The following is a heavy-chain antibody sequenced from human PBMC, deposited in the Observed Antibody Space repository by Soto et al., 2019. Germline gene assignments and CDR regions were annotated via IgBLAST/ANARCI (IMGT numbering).Heavy chain of an antibody. V-gene: IGHV3-30*18. CDR1: GFTFSSYG. Sequence: GGSLRLSCAASGFTFSSYGMHWVRQAPGKGLEWVAVISYDGSNKYYADSVKGRFTISRDNSKNTLYLQMNSLRAEDTAVYYCAKDSSLSKYSSGWTAPGGYYYYYGMDVWGQGTTVTVSS. CDR3: AKDSSLSKYSSGWTAPGGYYYYYGMDV. CDR2: ISYDGSNK. J-gene: IGHJ6*02. D-gene: IGHD6-19*01.